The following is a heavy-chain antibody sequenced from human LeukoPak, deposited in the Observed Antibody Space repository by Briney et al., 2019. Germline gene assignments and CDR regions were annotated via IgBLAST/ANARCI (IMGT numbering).Heavy chain of an antibody. CDR2: ISGGSSTI. J-gene: IGHJ4*02. V-gene: IGHV3-11*01. D-gene: IGHD3-22*01. Sequence: GGSLRLSCAASGFTFSDYYMSWIRQAPGKGLEWVSYISGGSSTIYYADSLKARFTDSKDNDKNSMYLLMNSLKAEDSDVYYCARRSSGRHFDFWGQGTLVTVSS. CDR3: ARRSSGRHFDF. CDR1: GFTFSDYY.